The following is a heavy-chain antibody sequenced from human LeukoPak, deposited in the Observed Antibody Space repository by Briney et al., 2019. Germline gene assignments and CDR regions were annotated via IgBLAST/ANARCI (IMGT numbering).Heavy chain of an antibody. CDR3: TTDDSGVGND. CDR1: GFTLSKVW. CDR2: IKSKTKTGGGTT. D-gene: IGHD3-10*01. Sequence: SGGSLRLSCAASGFTLSKVWMSWVRQAPGKGLEWVGRIKSKTKTGGGTTDYAAPVKGRFTISRDDSKNTLYLQMNSLKTEDTGVYYCTTDDSGVGNDWGQGTLVTVPS. J-gene: IGHJ4*02. V-gene: IGHV3-15*01.